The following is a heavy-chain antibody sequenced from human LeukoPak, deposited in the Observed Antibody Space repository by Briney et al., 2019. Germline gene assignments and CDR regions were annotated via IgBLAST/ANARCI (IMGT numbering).Heavy chain of an antibody. V-gene: IGHV3-23*01. Sequence: GGSLRLSCAASGFTFSSYEMNWVRQAPGKGLEWVSGISPSGDITYYADSVRGRFTISRDNSKNTLYLEVIRLTPEDSAVYYCAKDDAWLRFGEWSQGTLVTVSS. CDR3: AKDDAWLRFGE. J-gene: IGHJ4*02. CDR2: ISPSGDIT. CDR1: GFTFSSYE. D-gene: IGHD5-12*01.